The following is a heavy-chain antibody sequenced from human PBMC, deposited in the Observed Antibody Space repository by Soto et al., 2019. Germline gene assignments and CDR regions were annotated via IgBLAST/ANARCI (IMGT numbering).Heavy chain of an antibody. CDR3: ARQIYDSDTGPNFQYYFDS. CDR1: GYSFAGYW. CDR2: IDPSDSQT. Sequence: ESVKICCKGSGYSFAGYWITWVRQKPGKGLEWMGRIDPSDSQTYYSPSFRGHVTISVTKSITTVFLQWSSLRASDTAMYYCARQIYDSDTGPNFQYYFDSWGQGTPVTVSS. D-gene: IGHD3-22*01. V-gene: IGHV5-10-1*01. J-gene: IGHJ4*02.